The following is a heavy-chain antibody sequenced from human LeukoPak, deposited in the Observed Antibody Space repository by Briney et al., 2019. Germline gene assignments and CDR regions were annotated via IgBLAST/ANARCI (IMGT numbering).Heavy chain of an antibody. CDR3: ARMESSGYFYFDY. CDR2: INPSGGST. Sequence: ASVKVSCKASGYTFTSYYMHWVRQAPGQGLEWMGIINPSGGSTSYAQKFQGRVTMTRDTSISTAYMDLSRLRPDDTAVYYCARMESSGYFYFDYWGQGTLVTVSS. V-gene: IGHV1-46*01. J-gene: IGHJ4*02. D-gene: IGHD3-22*01. CDR1: GYTFTSYY.